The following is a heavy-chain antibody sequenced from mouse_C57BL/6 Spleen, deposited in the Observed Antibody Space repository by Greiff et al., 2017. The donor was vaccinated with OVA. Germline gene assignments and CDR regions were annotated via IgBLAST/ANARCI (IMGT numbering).Heavy chain of an antibody. CDR2: IDPSDSYT. J-gene: IGHJ2*01. D-gene: IGHD2-1*01. CDR3: ARSGGKGPLFDY. V-gene: IGHV1-59*01. Sequence: VQLQQPGAELVRPGTSVKLSCKASGYTFTSYWMHWVKQRPGQGLEWIGVIDPSDSYTNYNQKFKGKATLTVDTSSSTAYMQLSSLTSEDSAVYYCARSGGKGPLFDYWGQGTTLTVSS. CDR1: GYTFTSYW.